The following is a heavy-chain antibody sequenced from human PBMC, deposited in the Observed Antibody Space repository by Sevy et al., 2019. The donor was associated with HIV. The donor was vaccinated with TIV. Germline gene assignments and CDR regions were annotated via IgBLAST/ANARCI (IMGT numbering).Heavy chain of an antibody. Sequence: GGSLRLSCAASGFTFSSYAMHWVRQAPGKGLEWVAVISYDGSNKYYADSVKGRFTISRDNSKNTLYLQMNSLRAEDTAVSYCAREGTVTTYGMDVWGQGTTVTVSS. D-gene: IGHD4-17*01. CDR1: GFTFSSYA. V-gene: IGHV3-30-3*01. CDR2: ISYDGSNK. CDR3: AREGTVTTYGMDV. J-gene: IGHJ6*02.